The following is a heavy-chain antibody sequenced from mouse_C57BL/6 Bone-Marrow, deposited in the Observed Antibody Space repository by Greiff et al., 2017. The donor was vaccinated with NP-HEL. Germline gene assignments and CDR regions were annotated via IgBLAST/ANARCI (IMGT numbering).Heavy chain of an antibody. CDR3: ARYGYYPFAY. Sequence: QVQLQQPGAELVKPGASVKLSCKASGYTFTSYWMQWVKQRPGQGLEWIGEIDPSDSYTNYNQKFKGKATLTVDTSSSTAYMQLSSLTSEDSAVYYCARYGYYPFAYWGQGTLVTVSA. CDR1: GYTFTSYW. V-gene: IGHV1-50*01. CDR2: IDPSDSYT. J-gene: IGHJ3*01. D-gene: IGHD2-3*01.